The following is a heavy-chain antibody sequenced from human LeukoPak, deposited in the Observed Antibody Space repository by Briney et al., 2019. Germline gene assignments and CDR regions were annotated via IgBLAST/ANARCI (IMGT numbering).Heavy chain of an antibody. V-gene: IGHV4-34*01. D-gene: IGHD3-16*02. CDR1: GGSFSGYY. Sequence: PSETLSLTCAVYGGSFSGYYWSWIRQSPGQGLEWIGEINHSGSTNYNPSLKSRVTISADTSKNQFSLMLSSVTAADTAVYYCARVRDYVWGSPRYTLYYFDYWGQGTQVTVSS. CDR3: ARVRDYVWGSPRYTLYYFDY. CDR2: INHSGST. J-gene: IGHJ4*02.